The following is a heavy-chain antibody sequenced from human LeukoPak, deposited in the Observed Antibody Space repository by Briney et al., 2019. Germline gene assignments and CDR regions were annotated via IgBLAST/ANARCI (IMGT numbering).Heavy chain of an antibody. J-gene: IGHJ4*02. CDR3: ARAPVTSCRGAFCYPFDI. V-gene: IGHV3-23*01. CDR1: GFALSSYA. D-gene: IGHD2-15*01. Sequence: GGSLRLSCGASGFALSSYAMSWVRQAPGKGLEWVSATSSSDAGTYHAESVRGRFTISRDNSKNTLYLQMNSLRADDAAVYYCARAPVTSCRGAFCYPFDIWGQGTLVTVSS. CDR2: TSSSDAGT.